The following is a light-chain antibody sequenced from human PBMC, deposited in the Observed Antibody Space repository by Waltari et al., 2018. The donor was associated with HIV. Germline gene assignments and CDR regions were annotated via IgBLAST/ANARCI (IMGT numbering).Light chain of an antibody. Sequence: EIVLTQSPATLSLSPGDRATLSCRASQSVCYYLAWYQQRPGQGPRLLIYQASARATGIPARFSGSVSGTDFTLTISSLEPEDFAVYYCQHRTDWAKTFGQGTKVEAK. V-gene: IGKV3-11*01. CDR2: QAS. CDR3: QHRTDWAKT. J-gene: IGKJ1*01. CDR1: QSVCYY.